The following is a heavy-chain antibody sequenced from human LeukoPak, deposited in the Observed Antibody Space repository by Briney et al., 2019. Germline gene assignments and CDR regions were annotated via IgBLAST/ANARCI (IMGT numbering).Heavy chain of an antibody. CDR1: GGSISSSTYY. D-gene: IGHD2-2*01. J-gene: IGHJ6*02. CDR3: ARDAGHQVSRRNYYAMDV. CDR2: MYYSGST. Sequence: SDTLSLTCTVSGGSISSSTYYWGWVRQPPGKGLEWIGSMYYSGSTYYNPSLKSRVTISVDTSKNQFSLKLSSVTAADTAVYYCARDAGHQVSRRNYYAMDVWGQGTTVTVSS. V-gene: IGHV4-39*07.